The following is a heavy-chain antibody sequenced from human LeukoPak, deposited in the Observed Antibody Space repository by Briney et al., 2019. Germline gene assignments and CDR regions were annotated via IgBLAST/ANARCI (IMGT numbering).Heavy chain of an antibody. CDR2: IIPISGIA. Sequence: EASVKVSCKASGGTFSSYAISWVRQAPGQGLEWMGRIIPISGIATYAQKFQGRVTITADKSTGTVYMDLRSLRSEDTAVYYCAREDYDILTGYPSYTALDVWGQGTTVTVSS. CDR3: AREDYDILTGYPSYTALDV. CDR1: GGTFSSYA. J-gene: IGHJ6*02. D-gene: IGHD3-9*01. V-gene: IGHV1-69*04.